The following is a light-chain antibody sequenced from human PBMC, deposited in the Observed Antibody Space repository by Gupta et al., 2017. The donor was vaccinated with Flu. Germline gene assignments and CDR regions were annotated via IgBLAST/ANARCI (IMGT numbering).Light chain of an antibody. J-gene: IGLJ3*02. CDR3: AAWDDSLNGWV. Sequence: QSLLTQPPSASGTPGQRLTIACSGSSSNIGTYTVNWYQQLPGTAPKLLIYSNNQRPSGVPDRFSGSKSGTSASLAISGLQSEDEADYYCAAWDDSLNGWVFGGGTKLTVL. CDR2: SNN. V-gene: IGLV1-44*01. CDR1: SSNIGTYT.